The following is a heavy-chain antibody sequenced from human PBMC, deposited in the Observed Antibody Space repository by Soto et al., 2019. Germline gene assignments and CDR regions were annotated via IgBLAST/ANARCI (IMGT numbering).Heavy chain of an antibody. J-gene: IGHJ6*02. Sequence: SVKVSCKASGGTFSSYAISWVRQAPGQGLEWMGGIIPIFGTANYAQKFQGRVTITADESTSTAYMELSSLRSEDTAVYYCARETAAGSDYYYGMDVWGQGTTVTVSS. CDR3: ARETAAGSDYYYGMDV. V-gene: IGHV1-69*13. D-gene: IGHD6-13*01. CDR2: IIPIFGTA. CDR1: GGTFSSYA.